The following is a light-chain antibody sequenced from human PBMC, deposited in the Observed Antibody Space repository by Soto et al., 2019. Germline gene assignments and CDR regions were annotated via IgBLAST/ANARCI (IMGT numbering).Light chain of an antibody. J-gene: IGKJ5*01. Sequence: EIVMTQSPATLSVSPGERATLSCRASQRVSSNLAGYQQKPGQAPRLLIYGASTRATGIPARFSGSGSGTEFTLTISSLQSKDFAVYYCQQYNKWPPNTFGQGTRREIK. V-gene: IGKV3-15*01. CDR2: GAS. CDR3: QQYNKWPPNT. CDR1: QRVSSN.